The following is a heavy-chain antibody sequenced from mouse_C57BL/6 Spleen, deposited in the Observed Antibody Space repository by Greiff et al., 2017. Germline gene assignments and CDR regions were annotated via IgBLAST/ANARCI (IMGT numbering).Heavy chain of an antibody. CDR3: ARTGLGYLYYFDY. D-gene: IGHD2-2*01. CDR1: GYTFTSYW. Sequence: QVQLQQPGAELVMPGASVKLSCKASGYTFTSYWMHWVKQRPGQGLEWIGEIDPSDGYTNYNQKFKGKSTLTVDKSSSTAYMQLSSLTSEDSAVYYCARTGLGYLYYFDYWGQGTTLTVSS. V-gene: IGHV1-69*01. J-gene: IGHJ2*01. CDR2: IDPSDGYT.